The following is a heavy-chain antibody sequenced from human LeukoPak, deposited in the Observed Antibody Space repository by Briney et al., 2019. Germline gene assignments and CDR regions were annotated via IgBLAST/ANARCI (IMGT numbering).Heavy chain of an antibody. Sequence: SETLSLTCTVSGGSIRSFYWTWIRQPPGKGLEWIAYVSDSGSTNYNPSLESRVTISVDTSKNQFSLKVNSVTAADTAMYYCARVRRDMLGHDAFDIWGQGTMVTVSS. D-gene: IGHD3-10*01. V-gene: IGHV4-59*01. CDR1: GGSIRSFY. CDR3: ARVRRDMLGHDAFDI. CDR2: VSDSGST. J-gene: IGHJ3*02.